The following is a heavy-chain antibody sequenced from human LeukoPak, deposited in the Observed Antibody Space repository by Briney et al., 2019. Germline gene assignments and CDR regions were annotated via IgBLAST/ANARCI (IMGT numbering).Heavy chain of an antibody. CDR1: GGSFSGYY. CDR2: INHSGTT. CDR3: ARGLRGYGGDL. Sequence: ASETLSLTCDVYGGSFSGYYWNWIRQPPEKGLEWIGEINHSGTTNYNPSLKSRVTISVDTSKIQFSLNLTSVTAADTAVYYCARGLRGYGGDLWGQGTLVTVSS. V-gene: IGHV4-34*01. D-gene: IGHD2-15*01. J-gene: IGHJ5*02.